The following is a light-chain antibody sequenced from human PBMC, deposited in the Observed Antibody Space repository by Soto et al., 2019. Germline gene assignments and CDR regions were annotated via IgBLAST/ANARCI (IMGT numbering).Light chain of an antibody. CDR2: GGF. CDR1: QSVSSRY. V-gene: IGKV3-20*01. CDR3: KQYGSSLTWT. Sequence: EIVLTQSPGTLSLSPGERATLSCRASQSVSSRYLAWYQKKPGQAPRLVIYGGFSRATGIPDRFSGSGSGTDFTLTISGLAPEDFAVYYCKQYGSSLTWTFGQGTKVDIK. J-gene: IGKJ1*01.